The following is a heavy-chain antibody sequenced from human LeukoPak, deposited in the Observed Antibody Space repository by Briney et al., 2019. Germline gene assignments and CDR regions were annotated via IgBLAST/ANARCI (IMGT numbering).Heavy chain of an antibody. CDR1: GGSISSYY. CDR2: INTSGST. V-gene: IGHV4-4*07. Sequence: PSETLSLTCTVSGGSISSYYWSWIRQPPGKGLEWSGRINTSGSTNYNPSLKSRVTMSVDTSKNHFSLKLHSVAAAVTAVYCCASVVGATHDAFDIWGQGTMVTVSS. CDR3: ASVVGATHDAFDI. D-gene: IGHD1-26*01. J-gene: IGHJ3*02.